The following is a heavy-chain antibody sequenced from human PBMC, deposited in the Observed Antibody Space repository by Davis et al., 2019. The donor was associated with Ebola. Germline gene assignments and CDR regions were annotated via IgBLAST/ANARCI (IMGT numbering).Heavy chain of an antibody. J-gene: IGHJ3*02. CDR3: ATLRRTITGMDDGFDI. CDR2: IYTGDSDT. V-gene: IGHV5-51*01. CDR1: GNSSNTHW. D-gene: IGHD1-20*01. Sequence: GESLKISCKDSGNSSNTHWIGWVRQMPGKGLEWMGIIYTGDSDTRYSPSFRGQVTISADKSIKTAFLQWSSLKASDTAMYYCATLRRTITGMDDGFDIWGQGTMVTVSS.